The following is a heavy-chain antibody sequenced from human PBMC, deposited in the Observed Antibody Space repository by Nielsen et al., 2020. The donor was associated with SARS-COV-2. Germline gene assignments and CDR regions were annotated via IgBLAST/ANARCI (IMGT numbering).Heavy chain of an antibody. J-gene: IGHJ6*02. V-gene: IGHV3-23*01. CDR2: ISARGDIT. Sequence: GESLKISCAASGFTFSGYAMSWIRQAPGKGLEWISVISARGDITYYADSVKGRFTISRDNSNNILYLQMNNLRAEDTAVYYCARDLQYYGMDVWGQGTTVTVSS. CDR1: GFTFSGYA. CDR3: ARDLQYYGMDV.